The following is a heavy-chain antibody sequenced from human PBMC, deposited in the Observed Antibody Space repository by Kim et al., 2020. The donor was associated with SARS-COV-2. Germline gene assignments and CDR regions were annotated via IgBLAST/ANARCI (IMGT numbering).Heavy chain of an antibody. D-gene: IGHD3-22*01. CDR2: IDPSDSYT. J-gene: IGHJ4*02. CDR1: GYSFTSYW. Sequence: GESLKISCKGSGYSFTSYWISWVRQMPGKGLEWMGRIDPSDSYTNYSPSFQGHVTISADKSISTAYLQWSSLKASDTAMYYCARLIRSYYDSSGYYSSIDYWGQGTLVTVSS. CDR3: ARLIRSYYDSSGYYSSIDY. V-gene: IGHV5-10-1*01.